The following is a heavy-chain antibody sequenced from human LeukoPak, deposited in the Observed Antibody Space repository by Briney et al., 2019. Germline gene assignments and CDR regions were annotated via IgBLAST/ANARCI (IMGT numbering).Heavy chain of an antibody. V-gene: IGHV1-2*02. D-gene: IGHD5-24*01. CDR3: ARGLEESYYYYYYMDV. CDR2: INPNSGGT. CDR1: GYTFTGYY. Sequence: GASVKVSCKASGYTFTGYYMHWVRQAPGQGLEWMGWINPNSGGTNYAQKFQGRVTMTRDTSISTAYMELSRLRSDDTAVYYCARGLEESYYYYYYMDVWGKGTTVTISS. J-gene: IGHJ6*03.